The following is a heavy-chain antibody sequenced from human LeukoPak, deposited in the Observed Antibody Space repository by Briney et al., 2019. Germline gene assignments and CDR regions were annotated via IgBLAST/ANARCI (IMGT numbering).Heavy chain of an antibody. CDR3: ARDYYDSRGYYSPWNY. J-gene: IGHJ4*02. CDR2: ISSSGSTI. Sequence: PGGSLRLSCAASGFTFSDYYMSWIRQAPGKGLEWVSYISSSGSTIYYADSVKGRFTISRDNAKNSLYLQMNSLRAEDTAVYYCARDYYDSRGYYSPWNYWGQGTLVTVSS. D-gene: IGHD3-22*01. V-gene: IGHV3-11*01. CDR1: GFTFSDYY.